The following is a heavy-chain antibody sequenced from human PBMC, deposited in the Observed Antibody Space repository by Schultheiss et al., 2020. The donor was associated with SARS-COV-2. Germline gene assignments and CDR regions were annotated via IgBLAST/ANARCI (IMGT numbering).Heavy chain of an antibody. Sequence: GESLKISCAASGFTFSSYGMHWVRQAPGKGLVWVSAISGSGGSTYYADSVKGRFTISRDNSKNTLYLQMNSLRAEDTAVYYCAKLAAFTVTSYFDYWGQGTLVTVSS. CDR2: ISGSGGST. V-gene: IGHV3-23*01. D-gene: IGHD4-17*01. J-gene: IGHJ4*02. CDR3: AKLAAFTVTSYFDY. CDR1: GFTFSSYG.